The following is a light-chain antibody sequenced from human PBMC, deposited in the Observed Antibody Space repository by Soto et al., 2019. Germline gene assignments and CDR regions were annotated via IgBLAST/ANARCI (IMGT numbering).Light chain of an antibody. CDR1: SSDVGGYNY. V-gene: IGLV2-14*01. CDR3: TSYTINSTWV. J-gene: IGLJ3*02. CDR2: DVS. Sequence: QSVLTQPASVSGSPGQSITISCTGTSSDVGGYNYVSSYQQHPGKAPQLMIYDVSYRPSGVSNRFSGSKSGNTASLTISGLQAEDEADYYCTSYTINSTWVFGGGTKVTVL.